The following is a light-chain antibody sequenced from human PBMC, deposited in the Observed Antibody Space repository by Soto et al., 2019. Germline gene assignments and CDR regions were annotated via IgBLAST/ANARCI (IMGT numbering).Light chain of an antibody. Sequence: DIVMTQSPDSLAVSLGERATINCKSSQSVLHSSNKKDYISWYQQKPGQAPRLLIYGASSRATGIPDRFSGSGSGADFTLTISRLEPEDFAVYYCQQYGSSLWTFGQGTKVDIK. CDR3: QQYGSSLWT. CDR2: GAS. V-gene: IGKV4-1*01. CDR1: QSVLHSSNKKDY. J-gene: IGKJ1*01.